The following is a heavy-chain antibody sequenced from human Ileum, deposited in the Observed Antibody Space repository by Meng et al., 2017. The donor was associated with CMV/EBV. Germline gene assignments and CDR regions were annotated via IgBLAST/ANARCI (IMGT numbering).Heavy chain of an antibody. CDR3: AKGKSYSFEY. J-gene: IGHJ4*02. D-gene: IGHD3-10*01. CDR2: ISGGGIAK. V-gene: IGHV3-48*04. Sequence: GGSLRLSCAASGFTFSNFHMNWVRQAPGKGLEWVAYISGGGIAKYYADSVKGRITISRDNANNSLYLQIENVGVDDTAVYYCAKGKSYSFEYWGPGALVTVSS. CDR1: GFTFSNFH.